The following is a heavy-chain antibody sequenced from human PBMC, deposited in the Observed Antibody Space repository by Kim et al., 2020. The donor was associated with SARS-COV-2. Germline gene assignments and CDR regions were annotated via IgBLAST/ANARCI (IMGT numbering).Heavy chain of an antibody. Sequence: GGSLRLSCAASGFTFSSYEMNWVRQAPGKGLEWVSYISSSGSTIYYADSVQGRFTISRDNAKNSLYLQMNSLRAEDTAVYYCARDGGAPILLRPPYYYYGMDVWGQGTTVTVSS. CDR3: ARDGGAPILLRPPYYYYGMDV. V-gene: IGHV3-48*03. CDR2: ISSSGSTI. CDR1: GFTFSSYE. D-gene: IGHD2-15*01. J-gene: IGHJ6*02.